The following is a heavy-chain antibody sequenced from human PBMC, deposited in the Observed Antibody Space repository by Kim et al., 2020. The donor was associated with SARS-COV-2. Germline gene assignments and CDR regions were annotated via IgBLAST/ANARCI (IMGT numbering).Heavy chain of an antibody. CDR2: DGSTT. Sequence: DGSTTNCWDSVRGRFTISRDNAKNTLYLQMNGLGAEDTAVYYCARGGGPDYWGQGTLVTVSS. D-gene: IGHD2-15*01. J-gene: IGHJ4*02. V-gene: IGHV3-74*01. CDR3: ARGGGPDY.